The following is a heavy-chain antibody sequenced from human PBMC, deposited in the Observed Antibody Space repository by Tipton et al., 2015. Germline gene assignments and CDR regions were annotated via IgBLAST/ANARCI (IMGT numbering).Heavy chain of an antibody. D-gene: IGHD5-24*01. V-gene: IGHV4-31*03. CDR2: IFYTRST. Sequence: TLSLTCTVSGGAITSDGFYWSWIRQHPGKGLEWIGYIFYTRSTYYNPSLKSRATLSVDTSKNQFSLKLSSVTAADTAVYYCARDGYNSNYFDYWGQGTLVTVSS. CDR1: GGAITSDGFY. CDR3: ARDGYNSNYFDY. J-gene: IGHJ4*02.